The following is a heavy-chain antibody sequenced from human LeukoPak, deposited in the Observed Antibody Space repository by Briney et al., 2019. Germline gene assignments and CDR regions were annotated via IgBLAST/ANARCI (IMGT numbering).Heavy chain of an antibody. CDR1: GGSISSYY. V-gene: IGHV4-59*01. Sequence: PSETLSLTCTVSGGSISSYYWSWIRQPPGKGLEWIGYIYYGGSTNYNPSLKSRVTISVDTSKNQFSLKLSSVTAADTAVYYCARGNGWGALDIWGQGTMVTVSS. D-gene: IGHD6-19*01. J-gene: IGHJ3*02. CDR3: ARGNGWGALDI. CDR2: IYYGGST.